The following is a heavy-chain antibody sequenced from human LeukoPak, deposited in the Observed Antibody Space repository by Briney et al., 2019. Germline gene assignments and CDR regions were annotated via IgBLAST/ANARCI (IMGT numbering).Heavy chain of an antibody. J-gene: IGHJ5*02. CDR1: GYSFTSYW. D-gene: IGHD3-22*01. CDR2: IYPGDSDT. CDR3: ARAGERYYYDSSGYYPWFDP. Sequence: GESLKISCKGSGYSFTSYWSGWVRQMPGKGLEWMGIIYPGDSDTRYSPSFQGQVTISADKSISTAYLQWSSLKASDTAMYYCARAGERYYYDSSGYYPWFDPWGQGTLVTVSS. V-gene: IGHV5-51*01.